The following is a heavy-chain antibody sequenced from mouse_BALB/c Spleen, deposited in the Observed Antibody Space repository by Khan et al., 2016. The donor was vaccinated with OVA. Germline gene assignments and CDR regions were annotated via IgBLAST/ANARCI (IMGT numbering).Heavy chain of an antibody. Sequence: QVQLKESGPGLVAPSQSLSITCPVSGLSLTNYGISWIRQPPGKGLEWLGVIWGDGSTNYHSALISRLSINKDNSKRQVFLKLNSLQTDDTATYYCASIYYGYDWFTYWGQGTLVTVSA. D-gene: IGHD2-2*01. CDR2: IWGDGST. CDR1: GLSLTNYG. V-gene: IGHV2-3*01. J-gene: IGHJ3*01. CDR3: ASIYYGYDWFTY.